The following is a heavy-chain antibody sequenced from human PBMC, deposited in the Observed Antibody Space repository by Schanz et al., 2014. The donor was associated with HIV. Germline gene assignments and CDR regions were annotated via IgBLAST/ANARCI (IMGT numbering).Heavy chain of an antibody. CDR1: GGSISSGDYY. CDR3: ARGPEVVVTGAPAEYFQH. CDR2: IYYSGST. V-gene: IGHV4-30-4*01. D-gene: IGHD2-21*02. J-gene: IGHJ1*01. Sequence: QVQLQESGPGLVKPSQTLSLTCNVSGGSISSGDYYWSWIRQPPGKGLEWIGYIYYSGSTYNNPSLKSRVTISVDTSKNQFSLKLSSVTAADTAVYYCARGPEVVVTGAPAEYFQHWGQGTLVTVSS.